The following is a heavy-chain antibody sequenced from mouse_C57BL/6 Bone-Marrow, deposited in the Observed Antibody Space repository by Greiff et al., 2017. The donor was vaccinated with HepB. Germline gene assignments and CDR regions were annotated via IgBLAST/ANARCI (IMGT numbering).Heavy chain of an antibody. CDR2: INPGSGGT. V-gene: IGHV1-54*01. Sequence: HVQLQQSGAELVRPGTSVKVSCKASGYAFTNYLIEWVKQRPGQGLEWIGVINPGSGGTNYNEKFKGKATLTADKSSSTAYMQLSSLTSEDSAVYFCARRGSSPDYWGQGTTLTVSS. CDR3: ARRGSSPDY. D-gene: IGHD1-1*01. J-gene: IGHJ2*01. CDR1: GYAFTNYL.